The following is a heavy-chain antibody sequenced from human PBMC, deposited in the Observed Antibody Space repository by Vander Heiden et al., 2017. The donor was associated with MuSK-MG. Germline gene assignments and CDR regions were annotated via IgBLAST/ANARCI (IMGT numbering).Heavy chain of an antibody. CDR3: AKSGMVVTLFDS. D-gene: IGHD3-22*01. CDR2: ISGSGDKT. CDR1: GSTFSSYA. Sequence: EVQLLDSGGGLVQPGGSLRLSCAASGSTFSSYAMTWVRQAPGKGLEWVSTISGSGDKTYYADSVKGRFTISRDNSKNTLYLQMNSLRVEDTAVFYCAKSGMVVTLFDSWGQGILVTVSS. J-gene: IGHJ4*02. V-gene: IGHV3-23*01.